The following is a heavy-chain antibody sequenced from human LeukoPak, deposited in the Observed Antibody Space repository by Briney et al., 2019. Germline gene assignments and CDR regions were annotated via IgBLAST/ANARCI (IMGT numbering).Heavy chain of an antibody. CDR2: ISYDGSNK. CDR1: GFTFTNYA. D-gene: IGHD3-22*01. V-gene: IGHV3-30*04. Sequence: PGGSLRLSCAASGFTFTNYAIHWVRQAPGKGLEWVAVISYDGSNKYYADSVKGRFTISRDNSKNTLYLQMNSLRAEDTAVYYCARARHYYDSSGCYLARYYFDYWGQGTLVTVSS. CDR3: ARARHYYDSSGCYLARYYFDY. J-gene: IGHJ4*02.